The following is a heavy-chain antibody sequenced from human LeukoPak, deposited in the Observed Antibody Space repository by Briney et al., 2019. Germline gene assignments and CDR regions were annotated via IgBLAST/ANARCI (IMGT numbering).Heavy chain of an antibody. CDR3: TARNFDY. Sequence: GGSLSLSCAAPEFTLINAWMNWVRQGPGKGLEWVGRIKSKTDGGTTDYAAPVKGRFTISRDDSKNTLYLQINSLKTEDTAAYYCTARNFDYWGQGTLVTVSS. J-gene: IGHJ4*02. CDR1: EFTLINAW. V-gene: IGHV3-15*01. CDR2: IKSKTDGGTT.